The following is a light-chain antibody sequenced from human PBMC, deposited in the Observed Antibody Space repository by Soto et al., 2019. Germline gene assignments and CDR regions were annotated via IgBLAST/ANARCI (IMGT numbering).Light chain of an antibody. CDR1: QGISNW. V-gene: IGKV1-12*01. J-gene: IGKJ1*01. CDR2: AAS. Sequence: DIQKTQSPSSAYASLGDRVTISCRGSQGISNWLAWYQQKAGEAPKLLVFAASSLQSGVPSRFSGSGSGTDFTLTISSLQPEDFAAYYCQQGNSFPRTFGQGTKVDIK. CDR3: QQGNSFPRT.